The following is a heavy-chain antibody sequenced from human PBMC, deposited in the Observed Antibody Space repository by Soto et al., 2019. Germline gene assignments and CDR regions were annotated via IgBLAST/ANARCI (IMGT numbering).Heavy chain of an antibody. CDR1: GFTFSSYG. CDR3: AKDLAWLQSD. J-gene: IGHJ4*02. Sequence: QVQLVESGGGVVQPGRSLRLSCAASGFTFSSYGMHWVRQAPGKGLEWVAVISYDGSNKYYADSVKGRFTISRDNSKNTLDLQMNSLRAEETAVYYCAKDLAWLQSDWGQGTLVTVSS. CDR2: ISYDGSNK. V-gene: IGHV3-30*18. D-gene: IGHD5-12*01.